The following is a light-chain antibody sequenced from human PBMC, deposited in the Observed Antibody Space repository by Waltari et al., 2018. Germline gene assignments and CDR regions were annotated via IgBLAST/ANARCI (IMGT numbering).Light chain of an antibody. CDR2: KAS. V-gene: IGKV1-5*03. CDR1: QSISSW. J-gene: IGKJ1*01. Sequence: TCRARQSISSWLAWYQQKPGKAPKLLIYKASSLESGVPSRFSGSGSGTEFTLTISSLQPDDFATYYCQQYNDYPWTFGQGTKVEIK. CDR3: QQYNDYPWT.